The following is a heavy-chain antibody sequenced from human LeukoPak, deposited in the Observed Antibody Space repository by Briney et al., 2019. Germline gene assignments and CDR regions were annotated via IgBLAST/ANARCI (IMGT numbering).Heavy chain of an antibody. V-gene: IGHV4-34*01. CDR3: ARQATGGGLGWFDP. CDR1: GGSFSGYY. J-gene: IGHJ5*02. Sequence: SETLCLTCAVYGGSFSGYYWSWIRQPPGKGLEWIGEINHSGSTNYNPSLKSRVTISVDTSKNQFSLKLSSVTAADTAVYYCARQATGGGLGWFDPWGQGTLVTVSS. CDR2: INHSGST. D-gene: IGHD2-8*02.